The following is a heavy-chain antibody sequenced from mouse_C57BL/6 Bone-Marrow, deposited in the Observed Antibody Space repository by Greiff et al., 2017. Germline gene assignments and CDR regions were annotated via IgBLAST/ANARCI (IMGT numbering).Heavy chain of an antibody. V-gene: IGHV5-4*01. CDR1: GFTFSSYA. J-gene: IGHJ4*01. Sequence: EVMLVESGGGLVKPGGSLTLSCAASGFTFSSYAMSWVRQTPEKRLEWVATISDGGSYTYYPDNVKGRFTISRDNAKNNLYLQMSHLKSEDTAMYYCAREIPDYGSSFYYAMDYWGQGTSVTVSS. D-gene: IGHD1-1*01. CDR3: AREIPDYGSSFYYAMDY. CDR2: ISDGGSYT.